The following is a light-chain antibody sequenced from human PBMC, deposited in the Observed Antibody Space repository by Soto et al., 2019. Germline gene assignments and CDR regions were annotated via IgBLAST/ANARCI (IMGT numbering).Light chain of an antibody. CDR2: WAS. Sequence: DIVMTQSPDSLAVSLGERATINCKSSQSVLYSSNNKNYLAWYQQKPGQPPKLLIYWASTRESGVPDRFSGSGSGTDFTLTISSLQAEDVAVYSCQQYYSSAYTFGQGTKLEIK. V-gene: IGKV4-1*01. J-gene: IGKJ2*01. CDR1: QSVLYSSNNKNY. CDR3: QQYYSSAYT.